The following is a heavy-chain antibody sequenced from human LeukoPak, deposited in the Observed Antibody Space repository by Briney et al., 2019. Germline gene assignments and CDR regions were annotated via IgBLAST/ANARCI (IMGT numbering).Heavy chain of an antibody. J-gene: IGHJ4*02. Sequence: PGGSLRLSCAASGFTVSSNYMSWVRQAPGKGLEWVSAISGSGGSTYYADSVKGRFTISRDNSKNTLYLQMNSLRAEDTAVYYCAKDPLTMVRGAYDYWGQGTLVTVSS. V-gene: IGHV3-23*01. D-gene: IGHD3-10*01. CDR3: AKDPLTMVRGAYDY. CDR1: GFTVSSNY. CDR2: ISGSGGST.